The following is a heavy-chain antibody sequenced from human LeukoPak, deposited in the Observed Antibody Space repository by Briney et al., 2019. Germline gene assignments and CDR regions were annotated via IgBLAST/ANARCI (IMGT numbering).Heavy chain of an antibody. V-gene: IGHV3-30-3*01. CDR2: ISYDGSNK. D-gene: IGHD4-17*01. J-gene: IGHJ4*02. CDR3: ARESGMTTVTTAFDY. Sequence: GGSLRLSCAASGFTFSSYAMHWVRQAPGKGLEWVAVISYDGSNKYYADSVKGRFTVSRDNPKNTLYLQMNSLRAEDTAVYYCARESGMTTVTTAFDYWGQGTLVTVSS. CDR1: GFTFSSYA.